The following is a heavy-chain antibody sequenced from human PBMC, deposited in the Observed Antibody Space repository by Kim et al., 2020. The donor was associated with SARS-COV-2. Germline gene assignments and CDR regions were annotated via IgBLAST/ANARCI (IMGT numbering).Heavy chain of an antibody. J-gene: IGHJ4*02. CDR1: GYTFTSHW. Sequence: GESLKISCKTSGYTFTSHWIAWVRQMPGKGLEWMGVIYPGNSDTRYSPSFQGQVTISVDKSIATAYLQWGSLTAADSAMYYCAGRENSALDYWGQGTLVTVSS. V-gene: IGHV5-51*01. CDR2: IYPGNSDT. CDR3: AGRENSALDY.